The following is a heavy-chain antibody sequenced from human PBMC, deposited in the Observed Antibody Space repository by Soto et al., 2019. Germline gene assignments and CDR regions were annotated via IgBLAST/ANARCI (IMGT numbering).Heavy chain of an antibody. CDR3: ARVKATLYRDYYFDY. CDR2: IYYSGST. D-gene: IGHD5-12*01. J-gene: IGHJ4*02. V-gene: IGHV4-30-4*08. Sequence: PSETLSLTCTVSGGSISSGGYYWSWIRQHPGKGLEWIGYIYYSGSTYYNPSLKSRVSMSIDTSKNQFSLRLRSVTAADTAVYFCARVKATLYRDYYFDYWGQGTLVTASS. CDR1: GGSISSGGYY.